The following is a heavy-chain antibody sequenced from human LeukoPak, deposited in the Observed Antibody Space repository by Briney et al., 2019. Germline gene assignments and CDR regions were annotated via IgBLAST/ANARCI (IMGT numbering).Heavy chain of an antibody. CDR2: IIPILGTA. Sequence: GASVKVSCKASGGTFSSYAISWVRQAPGQGLEWMGRIIPILGTANYAQKFQGRVTITTDESTSTAYMELSSLRSEDTAVYYCAISSGSYLQTRTVTGAFDIWGQGTMVTVSS. D-gene: IGHD1-26*01. V-gene: IGHV1-69*11. CDR1: GGTFSSYA. CDR3: AISSGSYLQTRTVTGAFDI. J-gene: IGHJ3*02.